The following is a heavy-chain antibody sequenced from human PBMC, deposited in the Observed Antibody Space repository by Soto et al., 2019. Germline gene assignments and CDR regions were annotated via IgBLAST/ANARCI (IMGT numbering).Heavy chain of an antibody. Sequence: QVQLVQSGAEVKKPGASVKVSCKASGYTFTSYGISWVRQAPGQGLEWMGWISAYNGNANYAQKLQGRVTMTTDTSTSTAYMELRSLRSDDTAVYYCAREARGSSSFGPPAGWFDPWGQGTLVTVSS. CDR2: ISAYNGNA. CDR3: AREARGSSSFGPPAGWFDP. J-gene: IGHJ5*02. D-gene: IGHD6-6*01. CDR1: GYTFTSYG. V-gene: IGHV1-18*01.